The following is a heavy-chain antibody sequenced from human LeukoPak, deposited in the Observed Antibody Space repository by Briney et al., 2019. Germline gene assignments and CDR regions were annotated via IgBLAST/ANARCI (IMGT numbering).Heavy chain of an antibody. D-gene: IGHD2-2*02. V-gene: IGHV1-18*01. J-gene: IGHJ4*02. CDR1: GYTFTSYG. CDR2: ISAYNGNT. Sequence: ASVKVSCKASGYTFTSYGISWVRQAPGQGLEWMGWISAYNGNTNYAQKLQGRVTMTTDTSTSTAYMELRSLRSDDTAVYYCVRGTPYCNSASCYNYWGQGTLVTVSS. CDR3: VRGTPYCNSASCYNY.